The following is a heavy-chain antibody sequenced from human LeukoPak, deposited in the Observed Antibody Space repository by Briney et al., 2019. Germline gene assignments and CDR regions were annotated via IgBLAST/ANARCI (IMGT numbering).Heavy chain of an antibody. CDR3: ARESYYYDSSGYYNPLEIDY. CDR1: GFTFSSYS. J-gene: IGHJ4*02. D-gene: IGHD3-22*01. CDR2: ISSSSSYI. Sequence: PGGSLRLSCAASGFTFSSYSMNWVRQAPGKGLEWVSSISSSSSYIYYADSVKGRFTISRDNAKNSLYLQMNSLRAEDTAVYYCARESYYYDSSGYYNPLEIDYWGQGTLVTVSS. V-gene: IGHV3-21*01.